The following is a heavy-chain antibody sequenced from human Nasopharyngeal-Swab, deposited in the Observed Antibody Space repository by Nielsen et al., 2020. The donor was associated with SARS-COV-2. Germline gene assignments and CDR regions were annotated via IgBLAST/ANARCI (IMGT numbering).Heavy chain of an antibody. V-gene: IGHV1-69*13. Sequence: SVKVSCKTYGGGFSRQAISWVRQAPGQGLEWMGGFPMSGTPEYAQKFQGRVTITADESTSTAYMELSSLRSEDTAVYYCARGGRNWNDYYYYGMDVWGQGTTVTVSS. CDR2: FPMSGTP. J-gene: IGHJ6*02. CDR3: ARGGRNWNDYYYYGMDV. CDR1: GGGFSRQA. D-gene: IGHD1-1*01.